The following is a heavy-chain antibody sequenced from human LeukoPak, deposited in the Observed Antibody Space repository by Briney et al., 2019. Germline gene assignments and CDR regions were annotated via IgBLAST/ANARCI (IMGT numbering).Heavy chain of an antibody. CDR2: ISDSSSYI. J-gene: IGHJ6*02. CDR3: TKGENGMDV. Sequence: PGRSLRLSCAASGFTFSSYRMNWVRQAPGKGLEWVSSISDSSSYIYHADSVKGRFTISRDNAKNSVHLQMNSLRAEDTATYYCTKGENGMDVWGQGTTVTVSS. V-gene: IGHV3-21*01. D-gene: IGHD1-26*01. CDR1: GFTFSSYR.